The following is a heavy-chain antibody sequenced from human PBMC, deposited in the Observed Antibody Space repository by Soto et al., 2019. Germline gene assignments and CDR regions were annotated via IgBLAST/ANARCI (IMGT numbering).Heavy chain of an antibody. J-gene: IGHJ2*01. D-gene: IGHD3-16*01. Sequence: ASVRVSCKASGYTFTSYYIHWVRQAPGQRLEWMGVITPSGDSTTYAHNFQGRVTLATDTSTSTVYMELSSLRSEDTAIYYCARPRTGGGSSLWWYFDLWGRGTLVTVSS. CDR1: GYTFTSYY. CDR3: ARPRTGGGSSLWWYFDL. V-gene: IGHV1-46*01. CDR2: ITPSGDST.